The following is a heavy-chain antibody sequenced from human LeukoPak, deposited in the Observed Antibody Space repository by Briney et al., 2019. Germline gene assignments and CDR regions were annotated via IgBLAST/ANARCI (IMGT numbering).Heavy chain of an antibody. V-gene: IGHV1-24*01. Sequence: ASVKVSCKVSGYTLTELSMHWVRQAPGKGLEWRGGFDPEDGETIYSQKFQGRVTMTEDTSTATAYMELSSMRSEDTAVYYCASVLRFLESSFLQHWGQGTLVTVSS. CDR1: GYTLTELS. D-gene: IGHD3-3*01. J-gene: IGHJ1*01. CDR3: ASVLRFLESSFLQH. CDR2: FDPEDGET.